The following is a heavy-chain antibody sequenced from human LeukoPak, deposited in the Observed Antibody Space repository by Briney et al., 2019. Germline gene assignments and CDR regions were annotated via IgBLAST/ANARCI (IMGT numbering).Heavy chain of an antibody. J-gene: IGHJ3*02. Sequence: SETLSLTCTVSGGSISSGDYYWSWIRQPPGKGLEWIGYIYYSGSTYYNPSLKSRVTISVDTSKNQFSLKPSPVTAADTAVYYCARFRSLLHAFDIWGQGTMVTVSS. CDR2: IYYSGST. D-gene: IGHD1-26*01. V-gene: IGHV4-30-4*08. CDR3: ARFRSLLHAFDI. CDR1: GGSISSGDYY.